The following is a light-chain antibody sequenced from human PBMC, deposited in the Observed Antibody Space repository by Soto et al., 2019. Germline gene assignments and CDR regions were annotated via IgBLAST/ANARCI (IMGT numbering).Light chain of an antibody. V-gene: IGKV1-5*01. CDR1: ETINTW. CDR3: QQYNSYWT. CDR2: DAY. J-gene: IGKJ1*01. Sequence: LQMTQSPSTLSASVGDRVTITCRASETINTWLAWYQQKPGKAPKLLIYDAYSLQSGVPSRFSGSGSGTEFTLTISSLQPDDSATYYCQQYNSYWTFGPGTKVEIK.